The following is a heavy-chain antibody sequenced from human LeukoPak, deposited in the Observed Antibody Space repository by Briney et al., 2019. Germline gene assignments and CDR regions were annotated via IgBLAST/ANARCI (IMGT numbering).Heavy chain of an antibody. CDR1: GFIFSSYS. V-gene: IGHV3-21*01. CDR3: ARDGMITFGGVIVKGAFDI. CDR2: ISSSSSYI. D-gene: IGHD3-16*02. Sequence: GGSLRLSCAASGFIFSSYSMNWVRQAPGKGLEWVLSISSSSSYIYYADSVKGRFTISRDNAKNSLYLQMNSLRAEDTAVYYCARDGMITFGGVIVKGAFDIWGQGTMVTVSS. J-gene: IGHJ3*02.